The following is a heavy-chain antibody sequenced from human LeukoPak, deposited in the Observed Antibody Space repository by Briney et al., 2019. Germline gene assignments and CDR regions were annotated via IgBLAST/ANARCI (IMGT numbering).Heavy chain of an antibody. CDR3: AKETRSGYDSPSPTNALDY. D-gene: IGHD5-12*01. V-gene: IGHV3-33*06. CDR1: GFTFSSYG. Sequence: PGGSLRLSCAASGFTFSSYGMHWVRQAPGKGLEWVAVIWYDGSNKYYADSVKGRFTISRDNSKNTLYLQMNSLRAEDTAVYYCAKETRSGYDSPSPTNALDYWGQGTLVTVSS. CDR2: IWYDGSNK. J-gene: IGHJ4*02.